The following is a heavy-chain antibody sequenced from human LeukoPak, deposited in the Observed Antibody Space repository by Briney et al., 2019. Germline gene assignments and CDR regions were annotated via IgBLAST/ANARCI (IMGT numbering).Heavy chain of an antibody. CDR2: IYYSGST. J-gene: IGHJ6*02. D-gene: IGHD6-13*01. CDR3: ATSYSSSWGHEGYYGVDV. V-gene: IGHV4-39*07. Sequence: SETLSLTCTVSGGSISSSSYYWGWIRQPPGKGLEWIGSIYYSGSTYYNPSLKSRVTISVDTSKNQFSLKLSSVTAADTAVYYCATSYSSSWGHEGYYGVDVWGQGTTVTVSS. CDR1: GGSISSSSYY.